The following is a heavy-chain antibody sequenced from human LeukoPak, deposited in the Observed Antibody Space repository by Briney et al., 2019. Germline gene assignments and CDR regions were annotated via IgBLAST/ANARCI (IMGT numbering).Heavy chain of an antibody. D-gene: IGHD2-15*01. CDR1: GYSLTELC. J-gene: IGHJ3*02. Sequence: ASVKVSCKVSGYSLTELCMHWVRQAPGTGLEWTGGFDLEDGETIYAQKLQPRDTMTEDTSTDTAYMELGSLRSEDTAVYYCATRDHCSGGSCYSRNAFDIWGQGTMVTVSS. CDR2: FDLEDGET. CDR3: ATRDHCSGGSCYSRNAFDI. V-gene: IGHV1-24*01.